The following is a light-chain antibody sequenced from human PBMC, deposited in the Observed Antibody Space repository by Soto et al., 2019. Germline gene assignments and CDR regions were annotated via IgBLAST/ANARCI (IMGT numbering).Light chain of an antibody. Sequence: SYELTQPPSVSVAPGETARISCGGNNVGSRSVHWYQQKPGQAPFLVIYYDSDRPSGIPERFSGSNSGNTATLIISRVEAGDEDDYYCQVWEATGDKVVFGGGTKLTVL. CDR1: NVGSRS. J-gene: IGLJ2*01. CDR2: YDS. V-gene: IGLV3-21*01. CDR3: QVWEATGDKVV.